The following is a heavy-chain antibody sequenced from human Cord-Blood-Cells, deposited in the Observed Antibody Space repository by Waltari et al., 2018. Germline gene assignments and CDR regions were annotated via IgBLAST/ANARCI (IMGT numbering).Heavy chain of an antibody. CDR3: ARTLGNVVAFDI. D-gene: IGHD7-27*01. Sequence: QAQLQESGPALVKPSETLSLTCTVSVGPISTYYWSWIRQPPGKGLEWIGYIYYSGSTNYNPSLKSRVTISVDTSKNQFSLKLSSVTAADTAVYYCARTLGNVVAFDIWGQGTMVTVSS. CDR2: IYYSGST. J-gene: IGHJ3*02. CDR1: VGPISTYY. V-gene: IGHV4-59*08.